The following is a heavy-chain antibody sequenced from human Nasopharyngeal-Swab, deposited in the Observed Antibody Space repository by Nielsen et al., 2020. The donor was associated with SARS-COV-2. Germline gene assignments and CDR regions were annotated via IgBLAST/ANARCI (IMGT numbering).Heavy chain of an antibody. CDR2: INGDGSST. Sequence: GESLKISCAASGFTFDDYAMHWVRQAPGKGLVWVSRINGDGSSTSYADSVKGRFTISRDNAKKTLYLQMSSLRAEDAAVYYCARARGDLGYWGQGTLVTVSS. V-gene: IGHV3-74*01. D-gene: IGHD5-12*01. CDR3: ARARGDLGY. J-gene: IGHJ4*02. CDR1: GFTFDDYA.